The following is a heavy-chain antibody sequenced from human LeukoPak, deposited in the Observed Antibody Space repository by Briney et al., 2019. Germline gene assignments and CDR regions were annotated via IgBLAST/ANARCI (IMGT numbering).Heavy chain of an antibody. CDR2: IYTSGST. CDR3: ARDEQWLAHDAFDI. J-gene: IGHJ3*02. D-gene: IGHD6-19*01. Sequence: SETLSLTCTVSGGSISSYYWSWIRQPAGKGLEWIGRIYTSGSTNYNPSLKSRVTISVDTSKNQFSLKLSSVTAADTAVYYCARDEQWLAHDAFDIWGQGTMVTVSS. CDR1: GGSISSYY. V-gene: IGHV4-4*07.